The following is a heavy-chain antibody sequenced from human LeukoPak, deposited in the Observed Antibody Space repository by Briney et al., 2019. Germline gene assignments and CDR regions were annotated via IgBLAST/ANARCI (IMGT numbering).Heavy chain of an antibody. CDR2: INPNSGGT. D-gene: IGHD3-22*01. Sequence: ASVKVSCKASGYTFTGYYMHWVRQAPGQGLEWMGWINPNSGGTNYAQKFQGRVTMTRDTSISTAYMELSSLRSEDTAVYYCARGSYDSSGYYSYEDAFDIWGQGTMVTVSS. J-gene: IGHJ3*02. V-gene: IGHV1-2*02. CDR1: GYTFTGYY. CDR3: ARGSYDSSGYYSYEDAFDI.